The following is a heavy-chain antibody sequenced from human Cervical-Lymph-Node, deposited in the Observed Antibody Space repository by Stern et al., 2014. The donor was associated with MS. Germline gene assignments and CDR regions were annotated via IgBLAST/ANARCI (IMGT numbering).Heavy chain of an antibody. J-gene: IGHJ4*02. CDR2: ISPDGGRT. CDR1: GYTFTDYN. CDR3: ARVAPTVGAAY. V-gene: IGHV1-46*01. D-gene: IGHD1-26*01. Sequence: VQLVESGAEVKQPGASVKVSCTASGYTFTDYNIQWVRPAPGPGLEWMGRISPDGGRTAYAPKFRGRVTMTRDKSAATVYRELNSLRSEDTAVYFCARVAPTVGAAYWGQGTLVTVSS.